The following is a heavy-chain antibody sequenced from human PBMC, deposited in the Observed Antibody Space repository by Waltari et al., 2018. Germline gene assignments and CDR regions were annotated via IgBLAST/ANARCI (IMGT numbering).Heavy chain of an antibody. J-gene: IGHJ3*01. CDR3: ATYIGASVGTAAFDV. CDR1: GGFITTSRHY. D-gene: IGHD5-12*01. Sequence: QLQLQESGPGLVKPSETLSLTCSVSGGFITTSRHYWGWIRQPPGQGLEWIATLSYNGATYTSPSLTSRVTMSRDTSKNQLSLTLGAVTAADAAVYYCATYIGASVGTAAFDVWGQGKMVIVSS. V-gene: IGHV4-39*01. CDR2: LSYNGAT.